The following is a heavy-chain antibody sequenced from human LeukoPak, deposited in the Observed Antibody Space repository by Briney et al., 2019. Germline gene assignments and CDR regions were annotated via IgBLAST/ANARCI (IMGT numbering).Heavy chain of an antibody. CDR1: GFTFSSYG. CDR3: ARDLASLAACPMGSDC. J-gene: IGHJ4*02. Sequence: PGGSLRLSCAASGFTFSSYGMHWVRQAPGKGLEWVSYISSSSSTIYYADSVKGRFTISRDNAKNSLYLQMNSLRAEDTAVYYCARDLASLAACPMGSDCWGQGTVVSVSS. V-gene: IGHV3-48*01. CDR2: ISSSSSTI. D-gene: IGHD6-6*01.